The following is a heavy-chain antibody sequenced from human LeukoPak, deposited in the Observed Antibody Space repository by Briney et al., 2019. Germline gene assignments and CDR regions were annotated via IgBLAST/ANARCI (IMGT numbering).Heavy chain of an antibody. CDR3: AKDGKRITMIGVVRRGHYLDY. CDR1: GFTSSSYS. V-gene: IGHV3-48*01. D-gene: IGHD3-22*01. J-gene: IGHJ4*02. Sequence: GGSLRLSCAASGFTSSSYSMNWVRQAPGKGLEWVSYISSSSTIYYADSVKGRFTISRDNAKNSLYLQMNSLRAEDTALYYCAKDGKRITMIGVVRRGHYLDYWGQGTLVTVSS. CDR2: ISSSSTI.